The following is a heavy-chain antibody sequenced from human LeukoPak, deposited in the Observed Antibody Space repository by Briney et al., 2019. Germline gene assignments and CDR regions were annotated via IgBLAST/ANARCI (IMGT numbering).Heavy chain of an antibody. D-gene: IGHD3-3*01. V-gene: IGHV4-34*01. Sequence: SETLSLTCAVYGGSFSGYYWSWIRQPPGKGLEWIGEINHSGSTNYNPSLKSRVTISVDTSKNQFSLKLSSVTAADTAVYYCARGLIYDFWSGYSEGSNWFDPWGQGTLVTVSS. CDR1: GGSFSGYY. CDR3: ARGLIYDFWSGYSEGSNWFDP. J-gene: IGHJ5*02. CDR2: INHSGST.